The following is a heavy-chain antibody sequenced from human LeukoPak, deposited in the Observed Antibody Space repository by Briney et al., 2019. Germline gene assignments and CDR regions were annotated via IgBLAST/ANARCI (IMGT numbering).Heavy chain of an antibody. CDR3: ARVAYYYDSAGLYLNYFYGMDV. CDR1: GYTFTSYG. J-gene: IGHJ6*02. CDR2: ISAYNGNT. V-gene: IGHV1-18*01. Sequence: GASVTVSCKASGYTFTSYGISWVRQAPGQGLEWMGWISAYNGNTNYAQKLQGRVTMTRNTSISTAYMELSSLRSEDTAVYYCARVAYYYDSAGLYLNYFYGMDVWGQGTTVTVSS. D-gene: IGHD3-22*01.